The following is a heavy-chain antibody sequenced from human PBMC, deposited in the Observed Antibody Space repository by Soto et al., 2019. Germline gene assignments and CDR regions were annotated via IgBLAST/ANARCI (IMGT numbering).Heavy chain of an antibody. CDR1: GFGMTVDH. CDR3: AKDLTRQLAYWLDP. CDR2: INAHSGGT. D-gene: IGHD6-6*01. J-gene: IGHJ5*02. Sequence: SLKGYCKGAGFGMTVDHGHWRRQDTGQGLEWMGWINAHSGGTEYAQKFQGRVTLTRDTSIATAYLTLTSLTSDDTALYYCAKDLTRQLAYWLDPWGQGTQVTVYS. V-gene: IGHV1-2*02.